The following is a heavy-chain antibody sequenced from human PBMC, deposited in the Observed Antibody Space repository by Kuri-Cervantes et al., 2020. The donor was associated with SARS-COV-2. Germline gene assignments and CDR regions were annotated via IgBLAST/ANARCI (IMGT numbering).Heavy chain of an antibody. CDR2: IRYDGSNK. D-gene: IGHD6-13*01. J-gene: IGHJ4*02. Sequence: GESLKISCAASGFTFSSYGMHWVRQAPGKGLEWVAFIRYDGSNKYYADSVKGRFTISRDNSKNTLYLQMNSLRAEDTAVYYCTTTEPLGSSWYLSDFDYWGQGTLVTVSS. V-gene: IGHV3-30*02. CDR3: TTTEPLGSSWYLSDFDY. CDR1: GFTFSSYG.